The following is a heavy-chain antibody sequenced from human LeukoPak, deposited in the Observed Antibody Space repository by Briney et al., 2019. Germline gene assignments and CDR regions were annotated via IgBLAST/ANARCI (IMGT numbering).Heavy chain of an antibody. CDR3: ARDRGYFDH. D-gene: IGHD3-10*01. V-gene: IGHV3-7*03. Sequence: PGGSPRLSCAASGFTFSDHYIDWVRQAPGKGLEWVANIKQDGSEQYYVDSVKGRFTISRDNARNSLSLRMNSLTVEDTAVYFCARDRGYFDHWGQGTLVTVSS. CDR1: GFTFSDHY. CDR2: IKQDGSEQ. J-gene: IGHJ4*02.